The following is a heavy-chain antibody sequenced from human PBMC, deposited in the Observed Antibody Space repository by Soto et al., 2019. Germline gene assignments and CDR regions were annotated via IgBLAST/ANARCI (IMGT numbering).Heavy chain of an antibody. J-gene: IGHJ6*02. CDR3: AKPRPYFYYYGMDV. D-gene: IGHD1-1*01. Sequence: EVQLLESGGVLVHPGGSLRLSCAASGLTFSSYAMSWVRQAPGKGLEWVSAISAGGGSTYYADSVKGRFTISRDNSQNTLYIQMHSLRADDTPVYYCAKPRPYFYYYGMDVWGQGTTVTVSS. V-gene: IGHV3-23*01. CDR1: GLTFSSYA. CDR2: ISAGGGST.